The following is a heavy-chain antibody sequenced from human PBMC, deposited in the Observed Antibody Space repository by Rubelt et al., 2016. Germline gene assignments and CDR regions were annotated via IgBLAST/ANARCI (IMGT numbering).Heavy chain of an antibody. CDR3: ARDRGWFGELWNDAFDI. J-gene: IGHJ3*02. Sequence: LEGVSSISSSSYIYDADSVKGRFTISRDNAKNSLYLQVNSLRAEDTAVYYCARDRGWFGELWNDAFDIWGQGTMVTVSS. D-gene: IGHD3-10*01. V-gene: IGHV3-69-1*01. CDR2: ISSSSYI.